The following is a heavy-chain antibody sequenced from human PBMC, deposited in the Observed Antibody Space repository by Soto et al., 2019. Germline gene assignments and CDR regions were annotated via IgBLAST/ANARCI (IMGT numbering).Heavy chain of an antibody. V-gene: IGHV3-23*01. CDR2: IGGSGGNR. J-gene: IGHJ4*02. CDR3: ARVASDYINSVDH. Sequence: EVQLLESGGGLVLPGGSLRLSCAASGFTFNAYAMTWVRQARGKGLEWVSAIGGSGGNRYYAASVKGRFTISRDNSKDALDLQMNSLRVEDTAVYYCARVASDYINSVDHWGQGILVTVSS. CDR1: GFTFNAYA. D-gene: IGHD4-4*01.